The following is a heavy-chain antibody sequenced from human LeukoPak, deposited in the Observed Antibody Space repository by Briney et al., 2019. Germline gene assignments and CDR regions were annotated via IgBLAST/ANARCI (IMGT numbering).Heavy chain of an antibody. CDR1: GGSFSGYY. CDR3: ARGGLYSGSDGYFDY. D-gene: IGHD1-26*01. J-gene: IGHJ4*02. Sequence: SETLSLTCTVYGGSFSGYYWSWIRQPPGKGLEWIGEINHSGSTNYNPSLKSRVTISVDTSKNQFSLKLSSVTAADTAVYYCARGGLYSGSDGYFDYWGQGTLVTVSS. CDR2: INHSGST. V-gene: IGHV4-34*01.